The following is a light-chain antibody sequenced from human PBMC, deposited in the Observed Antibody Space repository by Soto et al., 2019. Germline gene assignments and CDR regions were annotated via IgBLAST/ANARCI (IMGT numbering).Light chain of an antibody. CDR3: MQALQTPYT. V-gene: IGKV2-28*01. Sequence: EIVMTQSPPSLTVTPGEPASISCRSSQGLLHSNGNTSLDWYLQKPGQSPQLLIYLGSNRASGVPDRVSGSEAGTDFTLKISRVEAEDVGVYYCMQALQTPYTFGQGTKVDIK. CDR1: QGLLHSNGNTS. J-gene: IGKJ2*01. CDR2: LGS.